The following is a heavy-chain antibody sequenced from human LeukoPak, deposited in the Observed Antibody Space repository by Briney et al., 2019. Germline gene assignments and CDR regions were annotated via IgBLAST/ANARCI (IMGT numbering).Heavy chain of an antibody. V-gene: IGHV4-59*01. J-gene: IGHJ5*02. CDR1: GGSISSYY. CDR2: VYYSGST. D-gene: IGHD3-10*01. CDR3: ARGGYYGSGNDFRFDP. Sequence: PSETLSLTCTVSGGSISSYYWSWIRQPPGKGLDWIGYVYYSGSTNYNPSLKSRVTISVETSKNQFSLKLKSVTAADTAVYYCARGGYYGSGNDFRFDPWGQGTLVTVSS.